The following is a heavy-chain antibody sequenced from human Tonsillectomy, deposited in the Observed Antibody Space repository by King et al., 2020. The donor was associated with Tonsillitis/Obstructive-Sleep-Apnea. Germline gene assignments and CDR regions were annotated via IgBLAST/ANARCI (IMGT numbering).Heavy chain of an antibody. CDR1: GGSISSSNW. CDR3: ATVYSSGWYEGDAFDI. Sequence: QLQESGPGLVKPSGTLSLTCAVSGGSISSSNWWSWVRPPPGKGLEWIWESYHSGSTNYNPSLKSRVTISVDKSKNQFSLKLSSVTAADTAVYYCATVYSSGWYEGDAFDIWGQGTMVTVSS. CDR2: SYHSGST. V-gene: IGHV4-4*02. J-gene: IGHJ3*02. D-gene: IGHD6-19*01.